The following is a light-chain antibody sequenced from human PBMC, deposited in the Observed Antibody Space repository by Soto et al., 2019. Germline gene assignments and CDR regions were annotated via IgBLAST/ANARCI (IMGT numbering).Light chain of an antibody. CDR3: QQRSNWLT. CDR2: AAS. J-gene: IGKJ4*01. V-gene: IGKV3-11*01. CDR1: QIVSSY. Sequence: EIVLTQSPATLSVSPGERATLSCRASQIVSSYLAWYQQKPGQAPRLLIYAASNRATGIPARFSGSGSGTDFPLTIRSLEPEDFAFYYCQQRSNWLTFGGGTTVESK.